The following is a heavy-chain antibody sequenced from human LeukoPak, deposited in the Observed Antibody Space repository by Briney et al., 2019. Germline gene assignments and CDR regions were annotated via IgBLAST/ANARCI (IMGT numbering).Heavy chain of an antibody. J-gene: IGHJ4*02. V-gene: IGHV3-30*02. CDR3: AKEDGDLIWFGDPNLDY. D-gene: IGHD3-10*01. CDR1: GFTFSSYA. Sequence: GGYLRLYCAASGFTFSSYAMHRVPPAQGQGLEGVAFIRNDGSNKYYADSVKGRITISTDNSKNTLYLQMNSLRAEDTAVYYCAKEDGDLIWFGDPNLDYWGQGSLVTVSS. CDR2: IRNDGSNK.